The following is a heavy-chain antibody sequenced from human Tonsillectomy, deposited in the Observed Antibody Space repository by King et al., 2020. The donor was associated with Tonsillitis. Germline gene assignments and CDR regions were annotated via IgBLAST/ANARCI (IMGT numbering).Heavy chain of an antibody. CDR2: MSGSGGST. CDR3: AKDWIANDY. V-gene: IGHV3-23*04. CDR1: GFTFSYSA. Sequence: VQLVESGGGLVQPGGSLRLSCSASGFTFSYSAMTWVRQAPGKGLEWVSAMSGSGGSTYYADSVRGRFTISRDTPKNTLYLQMNSLRAEDTDVYYCAKDWIANDYWGQGTLVTVSS. D-gene: IGHD2-2*03. J-gene: IGHJ4*02.